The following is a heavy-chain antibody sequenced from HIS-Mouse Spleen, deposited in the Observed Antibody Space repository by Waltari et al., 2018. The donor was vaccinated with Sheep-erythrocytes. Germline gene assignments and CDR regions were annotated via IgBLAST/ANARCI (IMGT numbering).Heavy chain of an antibody. CDR2: IISRRSYI. J-gene: IGHJ4*02. Sequence: EVQLVESGGGLVKPGGSLRLSCAASGFTFSSYSMNWVRQAPGKGVEWVSSIISRRSYIYYADSVKGRFTISRDNAKNSLYLQMNSLRAEDTAVYYCARVASGATFDYWGQGTLVTVSS. CDR1: GFTFSSYS. D-gene: IGHD1-26*01. CDR3: ARVASGATFDY. V-gene: IGHV3-21*01.